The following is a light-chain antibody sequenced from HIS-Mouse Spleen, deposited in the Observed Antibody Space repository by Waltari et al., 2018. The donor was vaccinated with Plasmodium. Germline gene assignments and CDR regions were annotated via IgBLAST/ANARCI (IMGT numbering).Light chain of an antibody. CDR1: QSVSSN. J-gene: IGKJ3*01. CDR2: GAS. Sequence: EIVMTQSPATLSVSPGERATLSCRASQSVSSNLPWYQQKPGQAPRLLIDGASTRATGIPARFSGSGSGTEFTLTISSLQSEDFAVYYCQQYNNWSFTFGPGTKVDIK. V-gene: IGKV3-15*01. CDR3: QQYNNWSFT.